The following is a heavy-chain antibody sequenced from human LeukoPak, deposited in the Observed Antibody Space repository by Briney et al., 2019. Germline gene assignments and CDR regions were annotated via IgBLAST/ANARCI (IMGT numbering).Heavy chain of an antibody. CDR3: ARSQIAAAGDY. CDR1: GYTFTGYY. V-gene: IGHV1-2*02. D-gene: IGHD6-13*01. CDR2: INPNSGGT. Sequence: ASVKVSCKASGYTFTGYYMHWVRQAPGQGLEWMGWINPNSGGTSYAQKFQGRVTITRDTSISTVYMELSRLRSDDTAVYYCARSQIAAAGDYWGQGTLVTVSS. J-gene: IGHJ4*02.